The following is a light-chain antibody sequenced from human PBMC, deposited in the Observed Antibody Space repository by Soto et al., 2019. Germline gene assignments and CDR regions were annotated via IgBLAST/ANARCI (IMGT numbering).Light chain of an antibody. CDR3: GSYAGSNSWV. Sequence: QSVLAQHPSASGSPGQSVTISCTGTSSDVGANNYVSWYQHHPGKAPTIIIYDVTERPSGVPDRFSGSKSGNTVSLTVSGLQSEDEADYYCGSYAGSNSWVFGGGTQLTVL. CDR2: DVT. CDR1: SSDVGANNY. V-gene: IGLV2-8*01. J-gene: IGLJ3*02.